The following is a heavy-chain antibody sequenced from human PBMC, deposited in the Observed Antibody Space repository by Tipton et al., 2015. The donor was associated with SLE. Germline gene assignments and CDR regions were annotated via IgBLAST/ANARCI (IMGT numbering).Heavy chain of an antibody. Sequence: TLSLTCTVSGGSISSGSYYWSWIRQPAGKGLEWIGHIYTTGSTYYNPSLKSRVTMSVDTSKNQFSLRLSSVTAADTAVYYCARDHYGSLDYWGQGMLVTVSS. CDR3: ARDHYGSLDY. V-gene: IGHV4-61*09. CDR1: GGSISSGSYY. J-gene: IGHJ4*02. CDR2: IYTTGST. D-gene: IGHD3-16*01.